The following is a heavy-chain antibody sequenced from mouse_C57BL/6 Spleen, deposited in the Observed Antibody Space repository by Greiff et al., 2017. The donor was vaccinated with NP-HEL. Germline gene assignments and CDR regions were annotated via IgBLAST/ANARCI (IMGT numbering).Heavy chain of an antibody. CDR3: ARWFYYCGSSYGGDAMDY. CDR1: GYTFTSYW. CDR2: IYPGSGST. V-gene: IGHV1-55*01. J-gene: IGHJ4*01. Sequence: QVQLQQPGAELVKPGASVKMSCKASGYTFTSYWITWVKQRPGQGLEWIGDIYPGSGSTNYNEKFKSKATLTVDTSSSTAYMQLSSLTSEDSAVYYCARWFYYCGSSYGGDAMDYWGQGTSVTVSS. D-gene: IGHD1-1*01.